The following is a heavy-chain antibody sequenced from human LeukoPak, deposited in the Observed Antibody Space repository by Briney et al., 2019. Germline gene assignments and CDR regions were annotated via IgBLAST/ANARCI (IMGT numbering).Heavy chain of an antibody. CDR2: ISTYNGDT. CDR3: ARVYGDHYGSGVIDY. CDR1: GYTFTSYG. D-gene: IGHD3-10*01. J-gene: IGHJ4*02. Sequence: ASVKVSCKTSGYTFTSYGVSWVRQAPGQGLEWMGWISTYNGDTNYAQNFQGRVTMTTDTSTSTAYMELRSLRSDDTAVYYCARVYGDHYGSGVIDYWGQGTLVTISS. V-gene: IGHV1-18*01.